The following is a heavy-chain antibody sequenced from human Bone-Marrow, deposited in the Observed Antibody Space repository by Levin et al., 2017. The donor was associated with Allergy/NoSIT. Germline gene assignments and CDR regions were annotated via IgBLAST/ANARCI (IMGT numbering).Heavy chain of an antibody. CDR1: GFSFDSYW. V-gene: IGHV3-74*01. J-gene: IGHJ6*02. CDR3: ARDLDYDFLTGPGESYYYYGMDV. Sequence: GGSLRLSCAASGFSFDSYWMHWVRQAPGRGLVWVSRINSDGTTTRYADSVKGRFTISRDNAKNTLYLQMNSLRAEDAAVYYCARDLDYDFLTGPGESYYYYGMDVWGQGTTVTVSS. D-gene: IGHD3-9*01. CDR2: INSDGTTT.